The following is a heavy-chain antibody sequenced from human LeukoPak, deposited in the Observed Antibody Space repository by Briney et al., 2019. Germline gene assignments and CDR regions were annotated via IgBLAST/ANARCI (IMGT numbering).Heavy chain of an antibody. D-gene: IGHD6-19*01. V-gene: IGHV4-34*01. CDR2: INHSGST. J-gene: IGHJ6*02. Sequence: SETLSLTCAVYGGSFSGYYWSWIRQPPGKGLEWIGEINHSGSTNYNPSLKSRVTISVDTSKNQFSLKLSSVTAADTAVYYCARGTGVVAGSCYYYGMDVWGQGTTVTVSS. CDR1: GGSFSGYY. CDR3: ARGTGVVAGSCYYYGMDV.